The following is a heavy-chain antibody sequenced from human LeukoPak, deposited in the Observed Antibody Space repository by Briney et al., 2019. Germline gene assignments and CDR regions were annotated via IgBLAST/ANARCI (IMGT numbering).Heavy chain of an antibody. CDR1: GGSISSYY. CDR3: TRGWSGGGAFDI. Sequence: PSETLSLTCTVSGGSISSYYWSWIRQPPGKGLEWIGYIYYSGSTNYNPSLKSRVTISMDTSKNQFSLEMSSVTAADTAVYYCTRGWSGGGAFDIWGQGTMVTVSS. J-gene: IGHJ3*02. CDR2: IYYSGST. V-gene: IGHV4-59*08. D-gene: IGHD6-19*01.